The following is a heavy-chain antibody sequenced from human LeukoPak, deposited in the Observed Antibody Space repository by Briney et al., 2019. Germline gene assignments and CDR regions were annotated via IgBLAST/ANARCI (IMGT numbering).Heavy chain of an antibody. CDR3: TRAPVVAKARLYYDSSGYGNWFDP. V-gene: IGHV3-30-3*01. Sequence: GGSLRLSCAASGFTFSSYAMHWVRQAPGKGLEWVAVISYDGSNKYYADSVKGRFTISRDNSKNTLYLQMNSLRAEDTAVYYCTRAPVVAKARLYYDSSGYGNWFDPWGQGTLVTVSS. J-gene: IGHJ5*02. D-gene: IGHD3-22*01. CDR2: ISYDGSNK. CDR1: GFTFSSYA.